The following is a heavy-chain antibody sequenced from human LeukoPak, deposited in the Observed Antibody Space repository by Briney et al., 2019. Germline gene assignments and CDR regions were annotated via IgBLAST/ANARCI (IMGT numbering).Heavy chain of an antibody. D-gene: IGHD4-11*01. V-gene: IGHV4-4*07. CDR1: GGSISSYY. J-gene: IGHJ6*02. CDR2: IYTSGST. CDR3: ARGLTTYYYYYGMDV. Sequence: ETLSLTCTVSGGSISSYYWSWIRQPPGKGLEWIGRIYTSGSTNYNPSLKSRVTMSVDTSKNQFSLKLSSVTAADTAVYYCARGLTTYYYYYGMDVWGQGTTVTVSS.